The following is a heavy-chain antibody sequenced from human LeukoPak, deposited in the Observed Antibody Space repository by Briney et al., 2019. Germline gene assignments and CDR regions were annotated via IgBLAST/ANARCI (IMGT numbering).Heavy chain of an antibody. CDR1: GGSISSSTYY. J-gene: IGHJ3*02. CDR3: ARPLSGSSSWHGDAFDI. V-gene: IGHV4-39*01. CDR2: IYYSGST. D-gene: IGHD6-13*01. Sequence: NPSETLSLTCTVSGGSISSSTYYLGWTRQPPGKGLEWIGSIYYSGSTYYNASLKSRGTISADTSKNQFSLKLSSVTAADTAVYYCARPLSGSSSWHGDAFDIWGQGTMVTVSS.